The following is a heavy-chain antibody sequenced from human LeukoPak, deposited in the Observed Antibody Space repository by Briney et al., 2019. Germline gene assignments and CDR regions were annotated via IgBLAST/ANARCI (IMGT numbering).Heavy chain of an antibody. D-gene: IGHD1-26*01. Sequence: SETLSLTCAVYGGSFSGYYWSWIRQPPGKGLEWIGEINHSGSTNYNPSLKSRVTISVDTSKNQFSLKLSSVTAADTAVYYCARGPGSSGGYYVGDFWGQGTLVTVSS. CDR1: GGSFSGYY. V-gene: IGHV4-34*01. J-gene: IGHJ4*02. CDR2: INHSGST. CDR3: ARGPGSSGGYYVGDF.